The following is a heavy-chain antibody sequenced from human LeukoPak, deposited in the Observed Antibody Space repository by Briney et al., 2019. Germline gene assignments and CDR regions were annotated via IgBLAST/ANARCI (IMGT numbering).Heavy chain of an antibody. Sequence: SETLSLTCSVSGGSISGGSYYWSWIRQPAGKGLEWIGRIYTSGSTNYNPSLKSRVTMSVDTSKNQFSLKLSSVTAADTAVYYCAWGSGTGDAFDIWGQGTMVTVSS. CDR3: AWGSGTGDAFDI. CDR2: IYTSGST. D-gene: IGHD7-27*01. J-gene: IGHJ3*02. CDR1: GGSISGGSYY. V-gene: IGHV4-61*02.